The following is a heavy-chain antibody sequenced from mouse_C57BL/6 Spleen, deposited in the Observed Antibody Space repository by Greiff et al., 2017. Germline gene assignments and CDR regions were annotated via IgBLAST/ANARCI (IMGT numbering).Heavy chain of an antibody. CDR3: ARDGSSPYYFDY. J-gene: IGHJ2*01. CDR2: IDPANGNT. V-gene: IGHV14-3*01. D-gene: IGHD1-1*01. Sequence: VHVKQSVAELVRPGASVKLSCTASGFNFTNTYMHWVKQRPEQGLEWIGRIDPANGNTKYAPKFKGKATITADTSSNTAYLQLSSLTSEDTAVYYCARDGSSPYYFDYWGQGTTLTVSS. CDR1: GFNFTNTY.